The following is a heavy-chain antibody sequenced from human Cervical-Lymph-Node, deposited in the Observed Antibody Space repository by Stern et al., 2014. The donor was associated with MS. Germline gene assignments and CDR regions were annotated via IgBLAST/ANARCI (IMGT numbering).Heavy chain of an antibody. D-gene: IGHD1-1*01. J-gene: IGHJ4*02. Sequence: EVQLVESGGGVIQPGGSLRLSCTASGVTVSRDYMTWVRQAPGQGLEWVSLITNVGSTFYTDSVKRRFTISRDDSKNTVYLHMTSLRAEDTAMYYCARDTSSPERSDWWGQGTLVTVSS. CDR2: ITNVGST. CDR1: GVTVSRDY. CDR3: ARDTSSPERSDW. V-gene: IGHV3-53*01.